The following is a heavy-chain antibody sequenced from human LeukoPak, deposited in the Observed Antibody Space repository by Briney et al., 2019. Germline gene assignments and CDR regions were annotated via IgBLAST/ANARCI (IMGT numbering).Heavy chain of an antibody. CDR2: IAYTGTI. CDR3: ARDPHSLDY. Sequence: GGSLRLSCTASGFSFSSYSMNWVRQAPGKGLEWVAYIAYTGTIHYADSVRGRFAISRDNAKSSLFLQLNSLRAGDTAVYYCARDPHSLDYWGQGTLVTVSS. V-gene: IGHV3-48*01. CDR1: GFSFSSYS. J-gene: IGHJ4*02.